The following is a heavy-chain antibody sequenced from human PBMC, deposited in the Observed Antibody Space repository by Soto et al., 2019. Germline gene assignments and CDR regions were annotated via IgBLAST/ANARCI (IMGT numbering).Heavy chain of an antibody. J-gene: IGHJ4*02. CDR2: ISWNSGSI. Sequence: GGSLRLSCAASGFTFDDYAMHWVRQAPGKGLEWVSGISWNSGSIGYADSVKGRFTISRDNAKNSLYLQMNSLRAEDTALYYCAKDPRITFGGVIVYYFDYWGQGTLVTVSS. CDR3: AKDPRITFGGVIVYYFDY. CDR1: GFTFDDYA. D-gene: IGHD3-16*02. V-gene: IGHV3-9*01.